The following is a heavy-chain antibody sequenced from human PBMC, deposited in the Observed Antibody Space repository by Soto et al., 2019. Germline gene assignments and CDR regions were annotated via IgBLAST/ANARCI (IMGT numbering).Heavy chain of an antibody. V-gene: IGHV4-59*12. CDR3: ARDLASTTIPNY. CDR1: GGSISSYY. J-gene: IGHJ4*02. CDR2: IYYSGST. Sequence: SETLSLTCTVSGGSISSYYWSWIRQPPGKGLEWIGYIYYSGSTNYNPSLKSRVTISVDTSKNQFSLKLSSVTAEDTAVYYCARDLASTTIPNYWGQGTLVTVSS. D-gene: IGHD4-17*01.